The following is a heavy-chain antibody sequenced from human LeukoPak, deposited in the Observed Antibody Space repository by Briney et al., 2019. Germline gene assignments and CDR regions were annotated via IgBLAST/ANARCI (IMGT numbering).Heavy chain of an antibody. CDR1: GFTFNIYA. D-gene: IGHD6-13*01. J-gene: IGHJ4*02. CDR2: ITNSGDKT. V-gene: IGHV3-23*01. Sequence: PGGSLRLSCAASGFTFNIYAITWVRQAPGKGLEWVATITNSGDKTFYADSVKGRFTISRDNSENTLYLQMNSLRAEDTAVYYCARSIAAAGTPSDYWGQGTLVTVSS. CDR3: ARSIAAAGTPSDY.